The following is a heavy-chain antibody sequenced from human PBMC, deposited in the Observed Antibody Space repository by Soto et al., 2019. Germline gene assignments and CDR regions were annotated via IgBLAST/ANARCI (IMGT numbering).Heavy chain of an antibody. CDR3: ARQASGYYPPYYYGMDV. V-gene: IGHV1-69*13. J-gene: IGHJ6*02. CDR1: GGTFSSYA. Sequence: SVKVSCKASGGTFSSYAISWVRQAPGQGLEWMGGIIPIFGTANYAQKFQGRVTITADESTGTAYMELSSLRSEDTAVYYCARQASGYYPPYYYGMDVWGQGTTVTVSS. D-gene: IGHD3-3*01. CDR2: IIPIFGTA.